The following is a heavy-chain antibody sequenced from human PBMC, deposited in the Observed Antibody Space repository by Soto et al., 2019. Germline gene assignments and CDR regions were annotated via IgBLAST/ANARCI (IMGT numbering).Heavy chain of an antibody. CDR3: VSDRGYGHASVPYS. CDR2: ISYDGGLQ. Sequence: QAHLVESGGGWVQPGRSLRPSCPAFGFTFTSHAMHWVRQPPGTRLGWVAVISYDGGLQHYADSVKGRFTISRDNSKNMVLLQMNSLRAEDTAVYYCVSDRGYGHASVPYSWGQGTLVSVSS. V-gene: IGHV3-30*04. CDR1: GFTFTSHA. D-gene: IGHD5-18*01. J-gene: IGHJ4*02.